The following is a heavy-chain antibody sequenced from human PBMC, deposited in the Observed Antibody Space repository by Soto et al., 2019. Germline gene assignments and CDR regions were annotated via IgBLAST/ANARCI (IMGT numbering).Heavy chain of an antibody. J-gene: IGHJ4*02. Sequence: GGTLSLSCAASGFTFSSYSMNWVRQAPGKGLEWVSSISSSSSYIYYADSVKGRFTIARDNAKNSLYLQMNSLRAEDTAVYYCARDYGYCGGDCYSGSYWGQGTLVTVSS. CDR1: GFTFSSYS. CDR2: ISSSSSYI. D-gene: IGHD2-21*02. CDR3: ARDYGYCGGDCYSGSY. V-gene: IGHV3-21*01.